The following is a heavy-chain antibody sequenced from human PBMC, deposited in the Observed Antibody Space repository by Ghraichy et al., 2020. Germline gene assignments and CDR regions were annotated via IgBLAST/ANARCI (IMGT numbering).Heavy chain of an antibody. J-gene: IGHJ4*02. Sequence: GGSLRLSCAASGFTFSDYYMSWIRQAPGKGLEWVSYISSSSSYTNYADSVKGRFTISRDNAKNSLYLQMNSLRAEDTAVYYCARDRDSSGYSDYWGQGTLVTVSS. V-gene: IGHV3-11*06. CDR2: ISSSSSYT. CDR1: GFTFSDYY. CDR3: ARDRDSSGYSDY. D-gene: IGHD3-22*01.